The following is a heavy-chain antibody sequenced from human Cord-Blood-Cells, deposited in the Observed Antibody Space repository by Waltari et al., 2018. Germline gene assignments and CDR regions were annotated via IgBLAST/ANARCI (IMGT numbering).Heavy chain of an antibody. CDR1: GFPFSSSH. V-gene: IGHV3-23*01. J-gene: IGHJ4*02. Sequence: EVQLLESGGGLVQPGGSLRLACAAPGFPFSSSHLSLLCQAPGKGLEWVSAISGSGGSTYYADSVKGRFTISRDNSKNTLYLQMNSLRAEDTAVYYCAKEGNSSSWFDYWGQGTLVTVSS. D-gene: IGHD6-13*01. CDR2: ISGSGGST. CDR3: AKEGNSSSWFDY.